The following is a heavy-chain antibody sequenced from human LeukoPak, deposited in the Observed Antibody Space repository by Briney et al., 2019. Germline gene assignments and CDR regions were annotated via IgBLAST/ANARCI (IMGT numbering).Heavy chain of an antibody. D-gene: IGHD6-13*01. V-gene: IGHV4-30-2*01. CDR1: GGSISSGGYY. CDR3: ARALAAAGTFGFDR. J-gene: IGHJ4*02. CDR2: IYHSGST. Sequence: PSETLSLTCTVSGGSISSGGYYWSWIRQPPGKGLEWIGYIYHSGSTYYNPSLKSRVTISVDKSKNQFSLKVSSVTAADTAMYYCARALAAAGTFGFDRWGQGTLVTVSA.